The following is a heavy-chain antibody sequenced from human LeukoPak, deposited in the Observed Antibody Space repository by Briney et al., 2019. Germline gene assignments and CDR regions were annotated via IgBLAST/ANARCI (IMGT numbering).Heavy chain of an antibody. CDR1: GFTFSSYA. Sequence: GGSLRLSCSASGFTFSSYAMHWVRQAPGKGLEYVSAISSNGGSTYYADSVKGRFTVSRDNSKNTLYLQMSSLRAEGTAVYYCVKDRGGYSYGYDYYWGQGTLVTVSS. CDR2: ISSNGGST. J-gene: IGHJ4*02. D-gene: IGHD5-18*01. V-gene: IGHV3-64D*06. CDR3: VKDRGGYSYGYDYY.